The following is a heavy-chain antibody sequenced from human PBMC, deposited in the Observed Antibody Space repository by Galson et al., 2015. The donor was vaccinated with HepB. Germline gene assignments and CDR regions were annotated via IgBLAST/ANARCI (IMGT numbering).Heavy chain of an antibody. CDR2: IIPILGIA. J-gene: IGHJ6*02. CDR3: ARGANYYYGMDV. Sequence: SVKVSCKASGGTFSSYAISWVRQAPGQGLEWMGRIIPILGIANYAQKFQGRVTITADKSTSTAYMELSSLRSEDTAVYYCARGANYYYGMDVWGQGTTVTVSS. CDR1: GGTFSSYA. V-gene: IGHV1-69*04.